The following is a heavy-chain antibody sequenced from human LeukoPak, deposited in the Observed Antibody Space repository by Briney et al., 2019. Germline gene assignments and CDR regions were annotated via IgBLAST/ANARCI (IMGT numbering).Heavy chain of an antibody. Sequence: SETLSLTCTVSGGSISSSSYYWGWLRQPPGKGLEWIGSIYYSGSTYYNPSLKSRVTISVDKAKNQFSLKLSSVTAADTAVYYCARGPHYYDSSGPDYWGQGTLVTVSS. J-gene: IGHJ4*02. CDR3: ARGPHYYDSSGPDY. CDR2: IYYSGST. CDR1: GGSISSSSYY. D-gene: IGHD3-22*01. V-gene: IGHV4-39*07.